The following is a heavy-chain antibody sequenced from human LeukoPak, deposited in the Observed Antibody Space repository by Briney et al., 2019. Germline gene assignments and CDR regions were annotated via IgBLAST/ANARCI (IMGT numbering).Heavy chain of an antibody. V-gene: IGHV1-69*10. Sequence: VKVSCKASGGTFSSYAISWVRQAPGQGLEWMGRIIPILGIANYAQKFQGRVTITADKSTSTAYMELSSLRSEDTAVYYCAREGDRDYDSSGYYPPYFDYWGQGTLVTVSS. CDR3: AREGDRDYDSSGYYPPYFDY. J-gene: IGHJ4*02. D-gene: IGHD3-22*01. CDR2: IIPILGIA. CDR1: GGTFSSYA.